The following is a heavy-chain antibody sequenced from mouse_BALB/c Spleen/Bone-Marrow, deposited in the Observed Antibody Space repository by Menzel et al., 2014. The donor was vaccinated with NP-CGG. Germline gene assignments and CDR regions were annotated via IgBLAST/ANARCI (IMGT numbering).Heavy chain of an antibody. J-gene: IGHJ2*01. Sequence: VKEVESGAELVRPGSSVKISCESSGYVFSTYWINWVKQRPGQGLEWIGQIYPGDGDTDYNGKFKDKATLTADKSSNTAYMQLSSLTSEDSAVYFCARGGISVDYWGQGTTLTVSS. CDR2: IYPGDGDT. V-gene: IGHV1-80*01. CDR1: GYVFSTYW. CDR3: ARGGISVDY.